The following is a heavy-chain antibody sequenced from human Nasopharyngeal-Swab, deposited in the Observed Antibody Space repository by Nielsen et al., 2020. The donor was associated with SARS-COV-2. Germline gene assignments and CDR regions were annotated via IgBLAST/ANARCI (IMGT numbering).Heavy chain of an antibody. J-gene: IGHJ3*02. Sequence: SETLSLTCTVSGGSISSGGYYWSWIRQHPGKGLEWIGYIYYSGNTYYNPSLKSRVTISVDTSKNQFSLRLSSVTAADTAVYYCAGDRATYDYVWGNYRPDAFDIWGQGTMVTVSS. V-gene: IGHV4-31*03. CDR2: IYYSGNT. CDR1: GGSISSGGYY. D-gene: IGHD3-16*02. CDR3: AGDRATYDYVWGNYRPDAFDI.